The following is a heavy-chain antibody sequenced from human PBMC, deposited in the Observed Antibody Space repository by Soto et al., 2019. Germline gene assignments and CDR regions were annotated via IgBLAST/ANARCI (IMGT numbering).Heavy chain of an antibody. Sequence: GGSLRLSCAASGFTFDDYAMHWVRQAPGKGLEWVSGISWNSGSIGYADSVKGRFTISRDNAKNSLYLQMNSLRAEDTALYYCAKDKVAATYGFYYMDVWGKGTTVTVSS. CDR3: AKDKVAATYGFYYMDV. J-gene: IGHJ6*03. CDR1: GFTFDDYA. V-gene: IGHV3-9*01. CDR2: ISWNSGSI. D-gene: IGHD2-15*01.